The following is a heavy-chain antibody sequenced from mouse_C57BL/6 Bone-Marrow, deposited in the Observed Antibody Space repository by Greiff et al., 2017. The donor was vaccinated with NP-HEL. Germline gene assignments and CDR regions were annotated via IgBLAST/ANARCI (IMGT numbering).Heavy chain of an antibody. J-gene: IGHJ4*01. CDR2: ISNGGGST. CDR3: ARQAGTDAMDY. V-gene: IGHV5-12*01. CDR1: GFTFSDYY. D-gene: IGHD4-1*01. Sequence: EVMLVESGGGLVQPGGSLKLSCAASGFTFSDYYMYWVRQTPEKRLEWVAYISNGGGSTYYPDTVKGRFTISRDNAKNTLYLQMSRLKSEDTAMYYCARQAGTDAMDYWGQGTSVTVSS.